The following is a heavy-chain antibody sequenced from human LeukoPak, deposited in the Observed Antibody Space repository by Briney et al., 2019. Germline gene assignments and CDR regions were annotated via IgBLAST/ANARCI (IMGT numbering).Heavy chain of an antibody. CDR2: ISSSSSYI. CDR1: GFTFSSYS. D-gene: IGHD3-22*01. CDR3: ARVSYDSSGYSPDY. J-gene: IGHJ4*02. Sequence: GGSLRLSCAASGFTFSSYSMNWVRQAPGKGLEGVSSISSSSSYIYYADSVKGRVTISKYNAKNSMDLPINSLRAEDTAVYYCARVSYDSSGYSPDYWGQGTLVTVSS. V-gene: IGHV3-21*01.